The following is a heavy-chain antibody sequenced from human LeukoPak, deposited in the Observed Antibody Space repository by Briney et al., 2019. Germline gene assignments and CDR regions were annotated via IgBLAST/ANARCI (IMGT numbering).Heavy chain of an antibody. CDR2: IIPILGIA. CDR3: GTYSDYGYYYYYGMDV. Sequence: ASVKVSCKASGGTFSSYAISWVRQAPGQGLEWMGRIIPILGIANYAQKFQGRVTITADKSTSTAYMELSSLRSEDTAVYYCGTYSDYGYYYYYGMDVWGQGTTVTVSS. J-gene: IGHJ6*02. D-gene: IGHD4-11*01. V-gene: IGHV1-69*04. CDR1: GGTFSSYA.